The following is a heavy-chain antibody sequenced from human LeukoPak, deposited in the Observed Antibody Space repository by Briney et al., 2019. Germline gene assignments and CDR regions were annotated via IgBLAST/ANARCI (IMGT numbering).Heavy chain of an antibody. V-gene: IGHV4-38-2*02. CDR1: GYSISSGYS. D-gene: IGHD6-13*01. CDR2: IYYSGST. J-gene: IGHJ5*02. Sequence: SETLSLTCTVSGYSISSGYSWGWIRQVPGKGLEWIGSIYYSGSTYYNPSLKSRVTISVDTSKNQFSLKLSSVTAADTAVYYCARLIAGPEVAWGQGTLVTVSS. CDR3: ARLIAGPEVA.